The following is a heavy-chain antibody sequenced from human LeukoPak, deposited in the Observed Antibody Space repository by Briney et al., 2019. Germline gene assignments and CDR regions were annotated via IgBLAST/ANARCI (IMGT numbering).Heavy chain of an antibody. J-gene: IGHJ4*02. CDR1: GGSISSSSYY. CDR3: ARGLTIFGVVIMLYFDY. D-gene: IGHD3-3*01. Sequence: SETLSLTCTVSGGSISSSSYYWGWIRQPPGKGLEWIGSIYYSGSTYYNPSLKSRVTISVDTSKNQFSLKLSSVTAADTAVYYCARGLTIFGVVIMLYFDYWGQGTLVTVSS. V-gene: IGHV4-39*07. CDR2: IYYSGST.